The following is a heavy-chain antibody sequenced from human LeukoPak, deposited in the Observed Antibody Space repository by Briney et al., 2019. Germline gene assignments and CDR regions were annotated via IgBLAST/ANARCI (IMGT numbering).Heavy chain of an antibody. CDR2: ISSSGSTI. J-gene: IGHJ6*02. D-gene: IGHD3-3*01. CDR1: GFTLSDYG. CDR3: AREGYDFWSGYYRVGANDYYYYGMDV. V-gene: IGHV3-11*01. Sequence: PGGSLRLSCAASGFTLSDYGMSWARQAPGKGLEWVSYISSSGSTIYYADSVKGRFTISRDNAKNSLYLQMNSLRAEDMAVYYCAREGYDFWSGYYRVGANDYYYYGMDVWGQGTTVTVSS.